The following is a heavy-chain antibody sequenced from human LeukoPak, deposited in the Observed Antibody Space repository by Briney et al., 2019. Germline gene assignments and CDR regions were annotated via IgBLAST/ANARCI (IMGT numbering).Heavy chain of an antibody. CDR1: GYSISSGHY. CDR3: ARGRISSSWYGY. D-gene: IGHD6-13*01. Sequence: PSETLSLTCTVSGYSISSGHYWGWIRQSPGNGLEWIGSIFRSGNTYYNPSLKSRVTLSVDTSNNQFSLKLSSVTAADTAVYYCARGRISSSWYGYWGQGTLVTVSS. J-gene: IGHJ4*02. CDR2: IFRSGNT. V-gene: IGHV4-38-2*02.